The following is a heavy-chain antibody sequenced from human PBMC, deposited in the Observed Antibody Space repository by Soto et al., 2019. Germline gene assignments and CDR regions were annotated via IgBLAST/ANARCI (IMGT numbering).Heavy chain of an antibody. J-gene: IGHJ4*02. D-gene: IGHD3-22*01. V-gene: IGHV1-69*13. Sequence: ASVKVSCKASGGTFNKYAISWVRQAPGQGLEWMGGIIPMFGTANYAQKFQGRVTITADESTSTAYMELRSLRSEDTAVYYCARGVHYDSSGYYYLYWGRGTLVTVSS. CDR2: IIPMFGTA. CDR1: GGTFNKYA. CDR3: ARGVHYDSSGYYYLY.